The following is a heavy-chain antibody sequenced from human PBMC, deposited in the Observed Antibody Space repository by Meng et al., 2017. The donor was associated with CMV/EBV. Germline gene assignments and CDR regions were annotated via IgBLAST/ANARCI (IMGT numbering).Heavy chain of an antibody. V-gene: IGHV1-2*02. CDR3: ALGGSYGSDNWFDP. J-gene: IGHJ5*02. CDR2: INPNSGGT. D-gene: IGHD5-18*01. Sequence: ASGSPFPGFFMHWVRQAPGQGLEWMGWINPNSGGTNYAQKFQGRVTMTRDTSISTAYMELSRLRSDDTAVYYCALGGSYGSDNWFDPWGQGTLVTVSS. CDR1: GSPFPGFF.